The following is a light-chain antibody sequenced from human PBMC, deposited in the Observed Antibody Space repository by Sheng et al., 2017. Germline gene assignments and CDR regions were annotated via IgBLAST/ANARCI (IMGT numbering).Light chain of an antibody. CDR3: QQAKSFPFT. CDR1: QDISTW. V-gene: IGKV1-12*01. Sequence: DIQMTQSPFSVSASVGDRVTITCRASQDISTWLAWYQQKPGKAPKLLIYGASTLQSGVPPRFSGSGSGTDFTLTISSLQPEDFAIYYCQQAKSFPFTFGPGTKVDFK. J-gene: IGKJ3*01. CDR2: GAS.